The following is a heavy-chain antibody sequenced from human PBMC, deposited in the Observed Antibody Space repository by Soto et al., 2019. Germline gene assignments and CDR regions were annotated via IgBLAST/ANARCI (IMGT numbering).Heavy chain of an antibody. CDR1: GGSISSGDYY. D-gene: IGHD4-17*01. V-gene: IGHV4-30-4*01. Sequence: SETLSLTCTVPGGSISSGDYYWSWIRQPPGKGLEWIGYIYYSGSTYYNPSLKSRVTISVDTSKNQFSLKLSSVTAADTAVYYCARDGGPNDYGEVMNWFDPWGQGTLVTVSS. CDR3: ARDGGPNDYGEVMNWFDP. J-gene: IGHJ5*02. CDR2: IYYSGST.